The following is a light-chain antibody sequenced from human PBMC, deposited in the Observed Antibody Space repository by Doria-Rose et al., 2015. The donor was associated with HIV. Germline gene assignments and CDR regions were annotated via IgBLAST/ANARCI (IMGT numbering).Light chain of an antibody. CDR1: QSVSSN. CDR2: DAS. Sequence: PATLSLSPGERATLSCRASQSVSSNLAWYQQKPGQAPRLLIYDASNRATGIPARFSGSGSGTDFTLTISSLEPEDFAVYFCQQRSNWPPLFTFGPGTKVDI. V-gene: IGKV3-11*01. CDR3: QQRSNWPPLFT. J-gene: IGKJ3*01.